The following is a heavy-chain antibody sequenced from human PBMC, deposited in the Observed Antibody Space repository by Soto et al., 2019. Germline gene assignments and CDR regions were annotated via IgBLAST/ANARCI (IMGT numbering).Heavy chain of an antibody. Sequence: QVLLVQSGAEVKKPWASVKVSCKASGYTFNSYGVSWVRQAPGQGLEWMGWISAYNGNTKYSQNLQARVTMTIDTTTSSAYLEVRSLRSDDTAIYYCARYFWSGQLPLYFDQWGQGTLVTVSS. V-gene: IGHV1-18*01. CDR1: GYTFNSYG. D-gene: IGHD3-3*01. J-gene: IGHJ4*02. CDR2: ISAYNGNT. CDR3: ARYFWSGQLPLYFDQ.